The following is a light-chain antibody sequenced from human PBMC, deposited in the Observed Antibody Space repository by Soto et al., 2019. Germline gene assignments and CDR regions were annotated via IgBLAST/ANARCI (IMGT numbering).Light chain of an antibody. CDR2: AAS. V-gene: IGKV3-15*01. J-gene: IGKJ4*01. CDR3: QQYNKWPLT. CDR1: ESVYSN. Sequence: EIVMTQSPATLSVSPGERATLSCRASESVYSNLAWYQQKPGQAPRLLIYAASTRATGIPARFSGSGSGTEFTLTISSLQSEDSAVYYCQQYNKWPLTFGGGTKVEIK.